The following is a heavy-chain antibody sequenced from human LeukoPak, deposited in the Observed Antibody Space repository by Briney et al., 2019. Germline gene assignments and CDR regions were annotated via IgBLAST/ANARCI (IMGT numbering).Heavy chain of an antibody. V-gene: IGHV3-30-3*01. CDR1: GFTFSSYA. CDR3: ARDRQWYSSSWYYFDY. D-gene: IGHD6-13*01. Sequence: GGSLRLSCAASGFTFSSYAVHWVRQAPGKGLEWVAVISYDGSNKYYADSVKGRFTISRDNSKNTLYLQMNSLRAEDTAVYYCARDRQWYSSSWYYFDYWGQGTLVTVSS. J-gene: IGHJ4*02. CDR2: ISYDGSNK.